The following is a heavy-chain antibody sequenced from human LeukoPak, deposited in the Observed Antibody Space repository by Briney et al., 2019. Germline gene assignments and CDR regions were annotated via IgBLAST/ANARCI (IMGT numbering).Heavy chain of an antibody. CDR3: ARSHLGDGSSWWRRLFDY. CDR2: IYRSGSI. Sequence: SETLSLTCTVSGYSISNGYYWGWIRQPPGKGLEWIGSIYRSGSIYYNPSLKSQVTISVDTSKNQLSLKLSSVTAADTAVYYCARSHLGDGSSWWRRLFDYWGQGTLVTVSS. V-gene: IGHV4-38-2*02. D-gene: IGHD6-13*01. CDR1: GYSISNGYY. J-gene: IGHJ4*02.